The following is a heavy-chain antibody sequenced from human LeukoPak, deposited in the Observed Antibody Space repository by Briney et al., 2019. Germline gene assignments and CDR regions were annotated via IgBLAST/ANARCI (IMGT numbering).Heavy chain of an antibody. Sequence: GGSLRLSCAASGFTFTSYWMNWIRQAPGKGLVWVSRINADGNTTSTSYADPVKGRFTISRDNAKNSLYLQMNSLRPEDMALYYCVKEKSSRGWYYDAFDIWGQGTKVTVSS. CDR1: GFTFTSYW. D-gene: IGHD6-19*01. CDR2: INADGNTTST. CDR3: VKEKSSRGWYYDAFDI. J-gene: IGHJ3*02. V-gene: IGHV3-74*01.